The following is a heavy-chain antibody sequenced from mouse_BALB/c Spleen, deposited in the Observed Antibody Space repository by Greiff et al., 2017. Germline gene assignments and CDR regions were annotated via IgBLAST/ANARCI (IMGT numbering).Heavy chain of an antibody. V-gene: IGHV5-6*01. Sequence: EVKLQESGGDLVKPGGSLKLSCAASGFTFSSYGMSWVRQTPDKRLEWVATISSGGSYTYYPDSVKGRFTISRDNAKNTLYLQMSSLKSEDTAMYYCARLPYDYEDYYAMDYWGQGTSVTVSS. CDR3: ARLPYDYEDYYAMDY. D-gene: IGHD2-4*01. CDR1: GFTFSSYG. J-gene: IGHJ4*01. CDR2: ISSGGSYT.